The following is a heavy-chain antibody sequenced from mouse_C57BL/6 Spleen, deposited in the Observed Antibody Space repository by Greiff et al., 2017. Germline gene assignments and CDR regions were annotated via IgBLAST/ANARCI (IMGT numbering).Heavy chain of an antibody. D-gene: IGHD2-4*01. CDR3: ARHDYDPSYYAMDY. Sequence: VHLVESGPGLVAPSPSLSITCTVSGFSLTSYGVHWVRQPPGKGLEWLVVIWSDGSTTYNSALKSRLSISKDNSKSQVFLKMNSLQTDDTAMYYCARHDYDPSYYAMDYWGQGTSVTVSS. CDR1: GFSLTSYG. J-gene: IGHJ4*01. CDR2: IWSDGST. V-gene: IGHV2-6-1*01.